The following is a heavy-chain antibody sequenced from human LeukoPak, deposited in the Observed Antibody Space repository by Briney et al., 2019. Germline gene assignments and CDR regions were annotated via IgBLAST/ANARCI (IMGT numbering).Heavy chain of an antibody. J-gene: IGHJ4*02. D-gene: IGHD3-16*02. CDR2: ISSSGSTI. V-gene: IGHV3-11*04. CDR3: ARTTYDYVWGSYRSDPDY. Sequence: GGSLRLSCAASGFTFSDYYMSWIRQAPGKGLEWVSYISSSGSTIYYADSVKGRFTISRDNAKNSLYLQMNSLRAEDTAVYYCARTTYDYVWGSYRSDPDYWGQGTLVTVSS. CDR1: GFTFSDYY.